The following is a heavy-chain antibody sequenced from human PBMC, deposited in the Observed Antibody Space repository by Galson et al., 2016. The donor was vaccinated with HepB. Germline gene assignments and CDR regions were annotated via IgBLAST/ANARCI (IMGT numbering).Heavy chain of an antibody. J-gene: IGHJ5*02. V-gene: IGHV3-23*01. Sequence: SLRLSCAASGFTFISYAMSWVRQAPGKGLEWVSGVSTDGGATYSADSVKGRFTITRDNSKNTLYLQMNTLRAEDTAIYYCGRWKAEGESNCLDPWGQRTRDTVSA. CDR1: GFTFISYA. D-gene: IGHD1-1*01. CDR3: GRWKAEGESNCLDP. CDR2: VSTDGGAT.